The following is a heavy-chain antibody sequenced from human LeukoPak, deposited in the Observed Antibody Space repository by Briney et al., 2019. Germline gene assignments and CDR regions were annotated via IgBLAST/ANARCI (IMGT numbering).Heavy chain of an antibody. CDR3: GSLVRAEGLDF. D-gene: IGHD3-10*01. J-gene: IGHJ4*02. Sequence: SETLSLTCTVSGGSISSYYWTWIRQPPGKGLEWIGYIYQTGRANYSPSLQSRVTMSVDSAKNQFSLKLRSVTAADTGVYYCGSLVRAEGLDFWGQGILVTVSS. V-gene: IGHV4-59*01. CDR1: GGSISSYY. CDR2: IYQTGRA.